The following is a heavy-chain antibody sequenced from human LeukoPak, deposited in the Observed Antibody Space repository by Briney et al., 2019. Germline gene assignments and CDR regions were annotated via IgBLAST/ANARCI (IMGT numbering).Heavy chain of an antibody. V-gene: IGHV1-2*04. CDR3: TPGYCSGGSCYFGNY. J-gene: IGHJ4*02. D-gene: IGHD2-15*01. CDR1: GYTFTGYY. Sequence: ASVKVSCKASGYTFTGYYMHWVRQAPGQGLEWMGWIHPNSGGTNYAQKFQGWVTMTRDTSISTAYMELSRLRSDDTAVYYCTPGYCSGGSCYFGNYWGQGTLVTVSS. CDR2: IHPNSGGT.